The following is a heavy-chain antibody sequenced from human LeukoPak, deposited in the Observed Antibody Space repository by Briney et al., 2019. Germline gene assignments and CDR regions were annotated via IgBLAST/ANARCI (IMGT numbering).Heavy chain of an antibody. V-gene: IGHV3-7*01. Sequence: GGSLRLSCAASGFTFSSYWMSWVRQAPGKGLEWVANIKQDGSEKYYVDSVKGRFTISRDNAKNSLYLQMNSLRAEDTAVYYCAKASWVSSADAVLWGQGTLVTVSS. J-gene: IGHJ4*02. CDR3: AKASWVSSADAVL. CDR2: IKQDGSEK. D-gene: IGHD3-16*01. CDR1: GFTFSSYW.